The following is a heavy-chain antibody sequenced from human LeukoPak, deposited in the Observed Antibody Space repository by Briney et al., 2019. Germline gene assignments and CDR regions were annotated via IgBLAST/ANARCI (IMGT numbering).Heavy chain of an antibody. CDR3: ARDLLSGSGEHIWLDP. V-gene: IGHV3-49*03. D-gene: IGHD3-10*01. CDR1: GFTFSDYA. CDR2: IRGTAHGGTT. Sequence: GGSLRLSCTTSGFTFSDYAMYWFRQAPGKGLEWVGLIRGTAHGGTTEYAASVKGTFSISRDDSKSIAYLQMNSLKTEDTGVYYCARDLLSGSGEHIWLDPWGQGTLVTVSS. J-gene: IGHJ5*02.